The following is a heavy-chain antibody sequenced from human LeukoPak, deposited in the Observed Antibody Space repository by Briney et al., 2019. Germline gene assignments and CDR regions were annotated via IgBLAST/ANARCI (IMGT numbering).Heavy chain of an antibody. J-gene: IGHJ4*02. CDR2: ISSRSSYI. D-gene: IGHD6-13*01. V-gene: IGHV3-21*01. CDR1: GFTFSSYS. Sequence: PGGSLRLSCAASGFTFSSYSMNWVRQAPGKGLEWVSSISSRSSYIYYADSVKGRFTISRDNAKNSLYLQMNSLRVRDTAVYFCARARIAAPLLDYWGQGSLVTVSS. CDR3: ARARIAAPLLDY.